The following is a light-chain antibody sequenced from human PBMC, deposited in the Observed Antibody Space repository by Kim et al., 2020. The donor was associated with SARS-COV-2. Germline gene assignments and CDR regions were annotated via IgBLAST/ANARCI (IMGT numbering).Light chain of an antibody. Sequence: GQSITISCSGTSSDIGDYNYVSWYQQHPGKAPKVMVYDVSKRPSGVSNRFSGSKSSNTASLTISGLQAEDEADYYCSSYTGSSTYVFGTGTKVTVL. CDR1: SSDIGDYNY. CDR3: SSYTGSSTYV. V-gene: IGLV2-14*03. CDR2: DVS. J-gene: IGLJ1*01.